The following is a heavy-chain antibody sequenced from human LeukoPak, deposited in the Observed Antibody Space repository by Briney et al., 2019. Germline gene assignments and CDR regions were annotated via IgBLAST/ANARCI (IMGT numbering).Heavy chain of an antibody. V-gene: IGHV3-23*01. Sequence: QPGGSLRLSCAASGFTFSSYAMSWVRQAPGKGLEWVSAISGSGGSTYYADSVKGRFTISRDNSKNTLYLQMNSLRAEDTAVYYCAKDERPVSLVYDFWSGFFDYWGQGTLVAVSS. J-gene: IGHJ4*02. CDR2: ISGSGGST. D-gene: IGHD3-3*01. CDR1: GFTFSSYA. CDR3: AKDERPVSLVYDFWSGFFDY.